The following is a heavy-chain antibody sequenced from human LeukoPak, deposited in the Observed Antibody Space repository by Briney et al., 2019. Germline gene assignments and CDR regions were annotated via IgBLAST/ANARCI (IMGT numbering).Heavy chain of an antibody. CDR3: ARWGPAAMAHNWFDP. D-gene: IGHD5-18*01. CDR2: IYYSGST. V-gene: IGHV4-59*08. J-gene: IGHJ5*02. CDR1: GGSISSYY. Sequence: PSETLSLTCTVSGGSISSYYWSWIRQPPGKGLEWIGYIYYSGSTNYNPSLKSRVTIPVDTSKNQFSLKLSSVTAADTAVYYCARWGPAAMAHNWFDPWGQGTLVTVSS.